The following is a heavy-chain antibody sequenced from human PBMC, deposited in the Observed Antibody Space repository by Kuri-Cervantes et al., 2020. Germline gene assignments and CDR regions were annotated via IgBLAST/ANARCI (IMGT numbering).Heavy chain of an antibody. J-gene: IGHJ3*02. Sequence: GSLRLSCTVSGGSVSVGSYYWSWIRQPPRKGLEWIGYIFYSGSTSYIPSLKSRVTISVDTSKNQFSLNLRSVTAADTAVYYCARRDYYDSSGYRDAFDMWGQGTMVTVSS. CDR3: ARRDYYDSSGYRDAFDM. V-gene: IGHV4-61*01. D-gene: IGHD3-22*01. CDR2: IFYSGST. CDR1: GGSVSVGSYY.